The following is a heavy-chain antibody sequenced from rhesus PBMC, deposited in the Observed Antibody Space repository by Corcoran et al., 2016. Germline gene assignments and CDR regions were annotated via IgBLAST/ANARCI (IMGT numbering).Heavy chain of an antibody. CDR1: GYSISSDYD. J-gene: IGHJ4*01. Sequence: QVQLQESGPGVVKPSETLSLTCAVSGYSISSDYDWSWIRQPPGKGLEWFGYIDGSSGTTNYNPSLKHRVTISKDTSKNQFSLRLSSVTAADTAVYYCARRWRHFDYWGQGVLVTVSS. CDR2: IDGSSGTT. V-gene: IGHV4-127*01. D-gene: IGHD3-22*01. CDR3: ARRWRHFDY.